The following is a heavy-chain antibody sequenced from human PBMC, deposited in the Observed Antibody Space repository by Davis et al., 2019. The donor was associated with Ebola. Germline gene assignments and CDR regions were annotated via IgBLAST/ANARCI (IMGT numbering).Heavy chain of an antibody. V-gene: IGHV4-59*02. CDR2: RYNSGST. J-gene: IGHJ6*04. D-gene: IGHD3-3*01. Sequence: GSLRLSCVVSGLSASTNYMGWVRQAPGKGLEWIGFRYNSGSTNHNPSLQSRVIISIDTANKQISLKLSSVTAADTAVYYCARGRLLEWPPTFYGLDVWGKGTTVTVSS. CDR3: ARGRLLEWPPTFYGLDV. CDR1: GLSASTNY.